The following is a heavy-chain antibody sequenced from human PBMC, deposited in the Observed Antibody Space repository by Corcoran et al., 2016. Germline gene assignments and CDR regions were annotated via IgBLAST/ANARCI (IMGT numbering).Heavy chain of an antibody. J-gene: IGHJ3*02. CDR1: GGSISSYY. CDR3: ARRAATLFDAFDI. CDR2: IYNSGST. V-gene: IGHV4-59*01. Sequence: QVQLQESGPGLVKPSETLSLTCTVSGGSISSYYWSWIRQPPGRGLEWIGYIYNSGSTYYNPSLKSRVTISVDTSKNQFSLKLSSVTAADTAVYYCARRAATLFDAFDIWGQGTMVTVSS. D-gene: IGHD2-15*01.